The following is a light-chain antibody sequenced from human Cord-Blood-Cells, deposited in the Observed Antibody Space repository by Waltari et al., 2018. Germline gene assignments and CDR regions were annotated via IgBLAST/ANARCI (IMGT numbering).Light chain of an antibody. Sequence: SYELTQPPSVSVSPGQTAMITCSGDALPKQYAYWYQQKPSQAPVLVIYKDSERPSGIPERFSGSSSGTTVTLTISGVQAEDEADYYCQSADSSGTYWVFGGGTKLTVL. V-gene: IGLV3-25*03. CDR2: KDS. CDR1: ALPKQY. J-gene: IGLJ3*02. CDR3: QSADSSGTYWV.